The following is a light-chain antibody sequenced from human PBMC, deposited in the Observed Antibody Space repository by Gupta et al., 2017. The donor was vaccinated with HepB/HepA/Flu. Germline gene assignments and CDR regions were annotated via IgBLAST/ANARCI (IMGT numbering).Light chain of an antibody. CDR3: QQANSFPRLT. J-gene: IGKJ5*01. CDR2: GAS. V-gene: IGKV1-12*01. CDR1: QVINNW. Sequence: DIEMTPSPSAVSASIGDTVTITCRASQVINNWLAWYQQRPGKPPRLLIYGASTLQNGVPSRFSGNGSGTEFILTIRNLQPEDFASYFCQQANSFPRLTFGHGTRLEIK.